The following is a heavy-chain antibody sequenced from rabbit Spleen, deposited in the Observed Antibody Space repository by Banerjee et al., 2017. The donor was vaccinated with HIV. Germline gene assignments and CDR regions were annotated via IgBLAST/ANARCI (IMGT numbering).Heavy chain of an antibody. J-gene: IGHJ4*01. CDR1: GIDFSSFG. D-gene: IGHD1-1*01. V-gene: IGHV1S45*01. CDR2: INVVTGKA. Sequence: EQLVESGGGLVTLGGSLKLSCKASGIDFSSFGISWVRQAPGKGLEWIACINVVTGKAVYATWAKGRYTFSKTSSTTVTLEMTSLTAADTATYFCARDLPDVIGWNFGWWGPGTLVT. CDR3: ARDLPDVIGWNFGW.